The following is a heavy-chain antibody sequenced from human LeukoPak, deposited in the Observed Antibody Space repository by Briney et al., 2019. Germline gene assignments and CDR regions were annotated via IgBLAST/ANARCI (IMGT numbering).Heavy chain of an antibody. CDR2: INPNSGGT. J-gene: IGHJ5*02. CDR3: ARSLGIAAALDP. Sequence: GASVNVSCKASGYTFTGYYMHWVRQAPGQGLEWMGWINPNSGGTNYAQKFQGRVTMTRDTSISTAYMELSRLRSDDTAVYYCARSLGIAAALDPWGQGTLVTVSS. V-gene: IGHV1-2*02. CDR1: GYTFTGYY. D-gene: IGHD6-13*01.